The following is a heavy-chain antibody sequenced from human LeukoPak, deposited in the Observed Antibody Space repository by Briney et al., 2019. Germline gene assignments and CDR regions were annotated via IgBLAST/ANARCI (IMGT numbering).Heavy chain of an antibody. Sequence: SVKASCKASGGTFSSYAISWVRQAPGQGLEWMGGIIPIFGTANYAQKFQGRVTITTDESTSTAYMELSSLRSEDTAVYYCARDIVVVPAAPMRGYNWFDPWGQGTLVTVSS. CDR1: GGTFSSYA. CDR3: ARDIVVVPAAPMRGYNWFDP. J-gene: IGHJ5*02. CDR2: IIPIFGTA. V-gene: IGHV1-69*05. D-gene: IGHD2-2*01.